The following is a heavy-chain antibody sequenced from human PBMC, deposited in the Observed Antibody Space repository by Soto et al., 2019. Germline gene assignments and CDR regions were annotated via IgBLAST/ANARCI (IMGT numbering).Heavy chain of an antibody. CDR3: ARDDHYYGGNTRFDY. CDR2: INPSGGST. Sequence: QVQLVQSGAEVKKPGASVKVSCKASGYTFTSYYMHWVRQAPGQGLEWMGIINPSGGSTSYAQKFQGRVTMTRDTSMSTVYMELSSLRSEDTAVYYCARDDHYYGGNTRFDYWGQGTLVTVSS. CDR1: GYTFTSYY. D-gene: IGHD4-17*01. V-gene: IGHV1-46*01. J-gene: IGHJ4*02.